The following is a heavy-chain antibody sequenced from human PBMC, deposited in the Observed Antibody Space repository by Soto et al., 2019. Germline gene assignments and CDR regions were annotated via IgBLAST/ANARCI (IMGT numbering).Heavy chain of an antibody. Sequence: GGSLRLSCAASGFTVSSNYMSWVRQAPGKGLEWVSVIYSGGSTYYADSVKGRFTISRDNSKNTLYLQMNSLRAEDTAVYYCAREERWLQLYYGMDVWGQGTTVTVSS. D-gene: IGHD5-12*01. V-gene: IGHV3-53*01. J-gene: IGHJ6*02. CDR3: AREERWLQLYYGMDV. CDR2: IYSGGST. CDR1: GFTVSSNY.